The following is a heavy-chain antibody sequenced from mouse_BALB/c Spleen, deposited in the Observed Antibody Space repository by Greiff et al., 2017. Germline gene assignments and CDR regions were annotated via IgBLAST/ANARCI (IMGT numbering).Heavy chain of an antibody. CDR2: ISSGSSTI. J-gene: IGHJ4*01. Sequence: EVMLVESGGGLVQPGGSRKLSCAASGFTFSSFGMHWVRQAPEKGLEWVAYISSGSSTIYYAATVKGRFTISRDNPQNTLFLQMPSLRSEDTAMYYCASSPYYGNYGNAMDYWGQGTSVTVSS. CDR3: ASSPYYGNYGNAMDY. CDR1: GFTFSSFG. D-gene: IGHD2-10*01. V-gene: IGHV5-17*02.